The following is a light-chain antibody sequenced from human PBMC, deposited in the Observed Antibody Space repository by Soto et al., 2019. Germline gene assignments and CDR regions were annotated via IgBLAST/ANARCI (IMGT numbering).Light chain of an antibody. CDR3: QQYGSSPLIT. CDR1: QRLSASD. CDR2: GVS. Sequence: EIGLTQSPGTLSFAAGQRATLSCRASQRLSASDIAWYQQKPGQAPKFLIYGVSSRATGIPDRFSGSGSGTDFTLTISRLEPEDFAVYHCQQYGSSPLITFGQGTRLEIK. J-gene: IGKJ5*01. V-gene: IGKV3-20*01.